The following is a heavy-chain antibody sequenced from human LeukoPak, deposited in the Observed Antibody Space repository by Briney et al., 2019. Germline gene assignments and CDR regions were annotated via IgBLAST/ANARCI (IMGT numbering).Heavy chain of an antibody. J-gene: IGHJ4*02. D-gene: IGHD3-10*01. CDR2: ISYDGSKK. CDR1: GFTFSSYA. CDR3: ARDPDRLLWFGELCGLDY. V-gene: IGHV3-30*04. Sequence: GGSLRLSCAASGFTFSSYAMHWVRQAPGKGLEWVAVISYDGSKKYYADSGKGRFTISRDNSKNTLYLQINRLRAEETAVYYCARDPDRLLWFGELCGLDYWGQGTLVTVSS.